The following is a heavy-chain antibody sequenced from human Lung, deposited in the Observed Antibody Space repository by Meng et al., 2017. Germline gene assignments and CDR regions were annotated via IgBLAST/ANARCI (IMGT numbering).Heavy chain of an antibody. D-gene: IGHD6-19*01. J-gene: IGHJ4*02. V-gene: IGHV1-18*01. CDR3: ARDIGQWLVQRDLDY. Sequence: QVQLFQPGAEVKNLGASVNASFKASGYTFTIHGISWVRQAPGQGLGWMGWFSAYNGNTNYAQKLQGRVTMTTDTSTSTAYMELRSLRSDDTAVYYCARDIGQWLVQRDLDYWGQGTLVTVSS. CDR1: GYTFTIHG. CDR2: FSAYNGNT.